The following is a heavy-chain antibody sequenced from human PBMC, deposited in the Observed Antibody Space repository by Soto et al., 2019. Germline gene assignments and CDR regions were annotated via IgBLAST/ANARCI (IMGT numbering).Heavy chain of an antibody. D-gene: IGHD2-2*01. CDR3: AKGRPRIVGVPAFDY. CDR1: GFPVSIYA. Sequence: GGALRLSCAASGFPVSIYAMSWVRQAPGKGLEWVSAISGSGGSTYYADSVKGRFTISRDNSKNTLYLQMNSLRAEDTAVYYCAKGRPRIVGVPAFDYWGQGTLVAVSS. J-gene: IGHJ4*02. V-gene: IGHV3-23*01. CDR2: ISGSGGST.